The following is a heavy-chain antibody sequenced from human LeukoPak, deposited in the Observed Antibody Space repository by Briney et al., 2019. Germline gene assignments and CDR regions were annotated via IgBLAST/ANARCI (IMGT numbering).Heavy chain of an antibody. D-gene: IGHD3-22*01. CDR2: ISSSSSYI. V-gene: IGHV3-21*01. CDR3: ARVSRGKNYYDSSGYYSDY. J-gene: IGHJ4*02. CDR1: GFTFSSYS. Sequence: GGSLRLSCAASGFTFSSYSMNWVRQAPGKGLEWVSSISSSSSYIYYADSVKGRFTISRDNAKNSLYLQMNSLRAEDTAVYYCARVSRGKNYYDSSGYYSDYWGQGTLVTVSS.